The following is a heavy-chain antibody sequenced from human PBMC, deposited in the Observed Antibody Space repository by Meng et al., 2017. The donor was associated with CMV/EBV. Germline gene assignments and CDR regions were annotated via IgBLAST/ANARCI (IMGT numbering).Heavy chain of an antibody. CDR1: FSDYW. V-gene: IGHV3-74*01. Sequence: FSDYWMHWVRQRPGKGLVWVARIKRDGTNTNYADSVRGRFTISRDNGQNTLYLQMNSLGAEDTAVYFCARGWDSSGPEGRQDLAFDHWGQGTLVTVSS. CDR2: IKRDGTNT. J-gene: IGHJ4*02. D-gene: IGHD6-19*01. CDR3: ARGWDSSGPEGRQDLAFDH.